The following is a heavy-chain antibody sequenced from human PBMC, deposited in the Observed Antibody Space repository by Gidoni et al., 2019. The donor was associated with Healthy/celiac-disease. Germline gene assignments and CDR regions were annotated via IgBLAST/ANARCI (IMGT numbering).Heavy chain of an antibody. CDR2: INPNSGGT. D-gene: IGHD3-10*01. CDR1: GYTFTRNH. V-gene: IGHV1-2*02. Sequence: QVQLVQSGAEVKKPGASVKVSCKASGYTFTRNHMPWGRQAPGQGLEWMGWINPNSGGTNYAQKFQGRVTMTRDTSISTAYMELSRLRSDDTAVYYCALPDPNYGSGSYSPYYYGMDVWGQGTTVTVSS. J-gene: IGHJ6*02. CDR3: ALPDPNYGSGSYSPYYYGMDV.